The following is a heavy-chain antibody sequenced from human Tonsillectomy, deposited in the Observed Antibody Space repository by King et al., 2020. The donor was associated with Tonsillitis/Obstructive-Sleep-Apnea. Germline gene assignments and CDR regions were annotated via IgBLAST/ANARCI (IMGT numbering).Heavy chain of an antibody. CDR3: AREPLRGYSGYGLGSQFDY. CDR2: ISAYNGNR. Sequence: VQLVESGAEVKKPGASVTVSCKASGYTFTSYGISWVRQAPGQGLEWMGWISAYNGNRNYAQKFQGRVTMTTDTSTSTAYMELRSLRSDDTAVYYCAREPLRGYSGYGLGSQFDYWGQGTLVTVSS. CDR1: GYTFTSYG. V-gene: IGHV1-18*01. J-gene: IGHJ4*02. D-gene: IGHD5-12*01.